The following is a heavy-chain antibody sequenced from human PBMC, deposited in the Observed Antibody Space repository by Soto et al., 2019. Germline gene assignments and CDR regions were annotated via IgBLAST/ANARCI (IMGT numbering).Heavy chain of an antibody. CDR2: ISWNSDSI. J-gene: IGHJ4*02. Sequence: EAQLVESGGGFVQSGRSLRLSCAGSGFIFDDFAIHWVRQAPGKGLEWVSGISWNSDSIGYADSVKGRFTISRDNAENSLSLQMNSLRPEDTALYYCTKVGGLYDFWSGPLHFDLWGQGTLVTVSS. D-gene: IGHD3-3*01. V-gene: IGHV3-9*01. CDR3: TKVGGLYDFWSGPLHFDL. CDR1: GFIFDDFA.